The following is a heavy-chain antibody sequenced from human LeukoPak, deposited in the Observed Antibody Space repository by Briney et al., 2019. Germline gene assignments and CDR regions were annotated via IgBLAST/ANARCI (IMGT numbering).Heavy chain of an antibody. Sequence: GGSLRLSCAGSEFTFSSYGMHWVRQAPGKGLEWVAAISFDASNKYYADCIKGRFTISRENSRNTVYLQMNSLRAEDTAVYYCAKPYLCSGDCHFDSWGQGTLVTVSS. J-gene: IGHJ4*02. CDR2: ISFDASNK. V-gene: IGHV3-30*18. CDR3: AKPYLCSGDCHFDS. CDR1: EFTFSSYG. D-gene: IGHD2-21*02.